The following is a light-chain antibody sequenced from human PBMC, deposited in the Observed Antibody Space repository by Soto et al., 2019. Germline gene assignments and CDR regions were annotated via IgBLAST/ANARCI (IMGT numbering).Light chain of an antibody. V-gene: IGKV3-15*01. CDR2: GAS. CDR3: QPYNNWPLT. CDR1: QSASNN. Sequence: IVMTQSPATLSVSPGERATLSCRASQSASNNLAWYQQRPGQAPRLLIQGASTRATGIPARFSGSGSGTEFTLTISSLQSEDFAVYYCQPYNNWPLTFGGGTKVDIK. J-gene: IGKJ4*01.